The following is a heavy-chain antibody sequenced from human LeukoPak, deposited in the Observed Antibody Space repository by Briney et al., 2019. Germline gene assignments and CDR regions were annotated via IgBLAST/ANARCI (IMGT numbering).Heavy chain of an antibody. V-gene: IGHV3-21*01. J-gene: IGHJ4*02. CDR1: GFTFSSYS. D-gene: IGHD5-18*01. CDR2: ISSSSSYI. CDR3: ARDGGYSFGYPLDY. Sequence: GGSLRLSCAASGFTFSSYSMNWVRQAPGKGLEWVSSISSSSSYIYYADSVKGRFTISRDNAKNSLYLQMNSLRAEDTAVYYCARDGGYSFGYPLDYWGQGTLVTVSS.